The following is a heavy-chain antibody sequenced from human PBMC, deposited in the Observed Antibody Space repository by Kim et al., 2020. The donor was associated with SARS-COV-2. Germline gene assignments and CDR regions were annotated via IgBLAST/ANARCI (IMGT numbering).Heavy chain of an antibody. CDR3: ARLGYSQGFDY. CDR2: K. Sequence: KYYSTSLKTRLTISKDTSKNQVVLTMTNMDPVDTATYYCARLGYSQGFDYWGQGTLVTVSS. D-gene: IGHD2-15*01. V-gene: IGHV2-70*01. J-gene: IGHJ4*02.